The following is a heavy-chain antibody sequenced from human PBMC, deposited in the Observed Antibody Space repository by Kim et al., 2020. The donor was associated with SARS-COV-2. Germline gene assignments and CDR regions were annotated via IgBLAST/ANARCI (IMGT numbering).Heavy chain of an antibody. V-gene: IGHV3-23*01. D-gene: IGHD3-3*01. CDR3: AKGRYDFWSGSLAFDI. Sequence: GKGRFTISRDKSKNTLELQRNSLRAKDTAVYYCAKGRYDFWSGSLAFDIWGQGTMVTVSS. J-gene: IGHJ3*02.